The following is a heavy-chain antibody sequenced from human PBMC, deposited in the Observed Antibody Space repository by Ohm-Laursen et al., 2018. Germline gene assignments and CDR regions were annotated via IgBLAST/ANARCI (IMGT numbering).Heavy chain of an antibody. CDR2: ISYDGSNK. CDR1: GLTFSTDW. D-gene: IGHD3-3*01. Sequence: SLRLSCAASGLTFSTDWMTWVRQAPGKGLEWVAVISYDGSNKYYADSVKGRFTISRDNSKNTLYLQMNSLRAEDTAVYYCAKDVLRFLEWLLGHGMDVWGQGTTVTVSS. CDR3: AKDVLRFLEWLLGHGMDV. J-gene: IGHJ6*02. V-gene: IGHV3-30*18.